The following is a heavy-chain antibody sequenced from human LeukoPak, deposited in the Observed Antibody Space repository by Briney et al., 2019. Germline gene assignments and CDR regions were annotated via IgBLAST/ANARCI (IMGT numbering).Heavy chain of an antibody. CDR1: GGSISSSMYY. CDR3: ARGSGASYYYGSGSYYKGRWFDP. CDR2: ILYSGST. J-gene: IGHJ5*02. Sequence: SETLSLTCTVSGGSISSSMYYWGWIRQPPGRGLEWIGNILYSGSTYYNPSLKSRVTISVDTSKNQFSLKLSSVTAADTAVYYCARGSGASYYYGSGSYYKGRWFDPWGQGTLVTVSS. D-gene: IGHD3-10*01. V-gene: IGHV4-39*07.